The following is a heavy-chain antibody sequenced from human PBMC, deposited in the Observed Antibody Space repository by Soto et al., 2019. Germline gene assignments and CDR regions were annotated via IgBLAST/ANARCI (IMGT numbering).Heavy chain of an antibody. V-gene: IGHV3-21*01. D-gene: IGHD2-2*01. Sequence: PGGSLRLSCAASGFTFSSYSMNWVRQAPGKGLEWVSSISSSSSYIYYADSVKGRFTISRDNAKNSLYLQMNSLRAEDTAVYWAALGYCSSTSCYPYYMDVWGKGTTVTVAS. CDR1: GFTFSSYS. CDR2: ISSSSSYI. CDR3: ALGYCSSTSCYPYYMDV. J-gene: IGHJ6*03.